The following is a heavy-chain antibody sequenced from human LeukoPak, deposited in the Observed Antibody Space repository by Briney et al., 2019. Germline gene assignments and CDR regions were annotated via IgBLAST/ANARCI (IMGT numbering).Heavy chain of an antibody. D-gene: IGHD3-10*01. CDR3: ARAGTCGSAL. CDR1: GGSFSGYY. Sequence: SETLSLTCAVYGGSFSGYYWSWIRQPPGKGLEWIGEINHSGSTNYNPSLKSRVTISVDTSKNQFSLKLSSVTAADTAVYYCARAGTCGSALWGQGTLVTVSS. CDR2: INHSGST. V-gene: IGHV4-34*01. J-gene: IGHJ4*02.